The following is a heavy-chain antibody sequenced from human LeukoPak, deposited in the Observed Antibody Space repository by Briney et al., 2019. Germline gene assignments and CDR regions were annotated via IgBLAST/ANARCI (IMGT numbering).Heavy chain of an antibody. CDR1: GGSFRDYH. CDR2: ISHSGTT. J-gene: IGHJ4*02. V-gene: IGHV4-34*01. Sequence: SETLSLTCAVYGGSFRDYHWTWIRQSPGKRLEWIGQISHSGTTRYNPSFNSRVTMSVDTSKNQFSLKLTSVTAADTAIYYCARGAPGFWGQGTLVTVSS. CDR3: ARGAPGF.